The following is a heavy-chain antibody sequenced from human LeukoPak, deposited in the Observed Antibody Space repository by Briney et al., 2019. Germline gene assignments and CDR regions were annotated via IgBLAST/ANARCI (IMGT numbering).Heavy chain of an antibody. CDR2: IKSKTDGGTT. D-gene: IGHD5-12*01. Sequence: GGSLRLSCAASGFTFSNAWMSWVRQAPGKGLEWVGRIKSKTDGGTTDYAAPVKGRFTISRDDSKNTLYLQMNSLKTEDTAVYYCTTGYYYGSSAYTGWGQGTLVTVSS. CDR1: GFTFSNAW. J-gene: IGHJ4*02. V-gene: IGHV3-15*01. CDR3: TTGYYYGSSAYTG.